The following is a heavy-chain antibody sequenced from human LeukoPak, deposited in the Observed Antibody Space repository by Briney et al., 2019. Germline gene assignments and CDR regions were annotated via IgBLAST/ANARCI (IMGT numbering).Heavy chain of an antibody. Sequence: PGGSLRLSCAASGFTFSSYAMSWVRQAPGKGLEWIGEINHSGSTNYNPSLKSRVTISVDTSKNQFSLKLSSVTAADTAVYYCARAPWFDPWGQGTLDTVSS. V-gene: IGHV4-34*01. CDR3: ARAPWFDP. CDR1: GFTFSSYA. J-gene: IGHJ5*02. CDR2: INHSGST.